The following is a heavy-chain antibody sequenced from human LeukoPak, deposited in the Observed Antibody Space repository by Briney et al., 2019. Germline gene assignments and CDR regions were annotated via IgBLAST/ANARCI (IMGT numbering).Heavy chain of an antibody. Sequence: PGGSLRLSCAASGFTVISNDMTWVRQAPGKGLEWVSVLYSDGNTKYADSVQGRFTISRDNFKNTLYLEMNSLAPHDTAVYYCVRGVEPLAANTLAYWGQGTLVTVSS. V-gene: IGHV3-53*01. CDR1: GFTVISND. CDR2: LYSDGNT. D-gene: IGHD1-14*01. CDR3: VRGVEPLAANTLAY. J-gene: IGHJ4*02.